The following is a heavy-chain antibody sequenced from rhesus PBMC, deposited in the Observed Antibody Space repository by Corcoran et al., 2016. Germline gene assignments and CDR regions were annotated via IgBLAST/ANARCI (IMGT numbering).Heavy chain of an antibody. CDR1: GGSISDSYR. V-gene: IGHV4S10*01. D-gene: IGHD2-21*01. Sequence: QVQLQESGTGVVKPSETLSLTCAVSGGSISDSYRWSWIRQPPGKGLEWIGYISGSITSTNYNPSLKSRVTISKDTSKNQFSLKRGSVTAADTAVYYCARSGRSYLDYWGQGVLVTVSS. J-gene: IGHJ4*01. CDR2: ISGSITST. CDR3: ARSGRSYLDY.